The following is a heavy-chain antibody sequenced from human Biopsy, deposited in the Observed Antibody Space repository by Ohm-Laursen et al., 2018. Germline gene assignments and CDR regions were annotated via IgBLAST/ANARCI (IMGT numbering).Heavy chain of an antibody. CDR1: GGSISGSS. Sequence: PSDTLSLTCPASGGSISGSSWSWIRQAPGKGLEWIGYISYSRDTNYNPSLKSRITISVDTSKNQFSLKLTSVTAADTAVYYCAKHGSGWTGDDAFHIWGQGTMVTVSS. J-gene: IGHJ3*02. D-gene: IGHD6-19*01. CDR2: ISYSRDT. V-gene: IGHV4-59*08. CDR3: AKHGSGWTGDDAFHI.